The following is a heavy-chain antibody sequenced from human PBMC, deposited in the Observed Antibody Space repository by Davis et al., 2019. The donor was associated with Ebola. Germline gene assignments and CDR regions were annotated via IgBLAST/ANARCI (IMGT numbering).Heavy chain of an antibody. CDR3: AGLARGGSLHY. D-gene: IGHD2-15*01. CDR1: GGSISSYY. V-gene: IGHV4-59*08. CDR2: GYYIGST. Sequence: SETLSLTCTVSGGSISSYYWSWIRQPPGKGLEWIGYGYYIGSTNYNPSLKSRVTISLDTSKNQFSLRLTSVTAADTALYYCAGLARGGSLHYWGQGTLVTVSS. J-gene: IGHJ4*02.